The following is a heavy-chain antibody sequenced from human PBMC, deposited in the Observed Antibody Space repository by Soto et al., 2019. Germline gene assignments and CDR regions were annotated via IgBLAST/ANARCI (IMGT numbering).Heavy chain of an antibody. CDR2: INDNSGAT. D-gene: IGHD6-13*01. V-gene: IGHV1-2*02. Sequence: QVQLVQSGAEVKTPGASVRVSCMASGYTFTDYYMHWVRRAPGEGPARMGWINDNSGATRCSQRFRGRVTLTRDTSISTAYMELSSLRSDDTAVYYCARDSAAAAGLSFDSWGQGTLVTVSS. CDR1: GYTFTDYY. CDR3: ARDSAAAAGLSFDS. J-gene: IGHJ4*02.